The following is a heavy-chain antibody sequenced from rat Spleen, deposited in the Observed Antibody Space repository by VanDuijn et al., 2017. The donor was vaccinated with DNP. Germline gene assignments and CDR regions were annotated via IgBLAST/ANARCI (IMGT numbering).Heavy chain of an antibody. V-gene: IGHV5-58*01. CDR1: GFTFSTYW. D-gene: IGHD1-3*01. CDR2: IKTDGST. Sequence: EVQLVETGGGLLQPGRSLKLSCVASGFTFSTYWMYWIRQAPGKGLEWVASIKTDGSTFYRDSVRGRFTISRDNAKTTLYLQMNSLRSEDTATYYCSTADYGSAYWYFDFWGPGTMVTVSS. CDR3: STADYGSAYWYFDF. J-gene: IGHJ1*01.